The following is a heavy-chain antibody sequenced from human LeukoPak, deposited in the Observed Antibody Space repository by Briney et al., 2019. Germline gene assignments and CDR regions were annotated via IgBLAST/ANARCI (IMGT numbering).Heavy chain of an antibody. V-gene: IGHV6-1*01. J-gene: IGHJ3*02. Sequence: SQTLSLTCAISGDSVSSNSAAWNWIRQSPSRGLEWLGRTYYRSKWYNDYAVPVKSRITINPDTSKNQFSLQLNSVTPEDTAVYYCVRGGQGDGYSADEAFDIWGQGTMVTVSS. D-gene: IGHD5-24*01. CDR2: TYYRSKWYN. CDR1: GDSVSSNSAA. CDR3: VRGGQGDGYSADEAFDI.